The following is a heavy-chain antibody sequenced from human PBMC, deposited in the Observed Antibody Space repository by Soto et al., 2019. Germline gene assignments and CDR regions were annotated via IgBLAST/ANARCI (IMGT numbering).Heavy chain of an antibody. CDR3: ATWLLREHAFDI. D-gene: IGHD2-15*01. J-gene: IGHJ3*02. V-gene: IGHV3-66*01. Sequence: DVQVVESGGGLIQPGGSLRLSCAASGFTVSGKKYITWLRQAPGQGLEWVSALYIADGTFYAYSVSGRFTVSIDSSKNTVYLQMSHLSPEDTAVYFCATWLLREHAFDIWGLGTMVTVSS. CDR2: LYIADGT. CDR1: GFTVSGKKY.